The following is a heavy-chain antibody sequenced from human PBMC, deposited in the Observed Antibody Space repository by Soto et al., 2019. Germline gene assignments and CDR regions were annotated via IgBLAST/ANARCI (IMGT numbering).Heavy chain of an antibody. CDR3: ARESGGATATLDYYYFYMDV. V-gene: IGHV1-2*06. J-gene: IGHJ6*03. CDR2: INPNGGGT. Sequence: ASVKVSCKTSGDSFNDYYIHWVRQAPGQGLEWMGRINPNGGGTKYAQKFQGRVTVTRDTSIRTVYMELSSLRSGDTAVYYCARESGGATATLDYYYFYMDVWGKGTTVTVSS. CDR1: GDSFNDYY. D-gene: IGHD5-12*01.